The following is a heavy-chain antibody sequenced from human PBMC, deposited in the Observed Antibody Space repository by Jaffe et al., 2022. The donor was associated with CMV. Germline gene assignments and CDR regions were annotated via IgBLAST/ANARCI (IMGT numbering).Heavy chain of an antibody. CDR1: GYSFTSYW. CDR2: IYPGDSDT. V-gene: IGHV5-51*01. J-gene: IGHJ5*02. D-gene: IGHD6-19*01. CDR3: AIAVAVAGTEYTNWFDP. Sequence: EVQLVQSGAEVKKPGESLKISCKGSGYSFTSYWIGWVRQMPGKGLEWMGIIYPGDSDTRYSPSFQGQVTISADKSISTAYLQWSSLKASDTAMYYCAIAVAVAGTEYTNWFDPWGQGTLVTVSS.